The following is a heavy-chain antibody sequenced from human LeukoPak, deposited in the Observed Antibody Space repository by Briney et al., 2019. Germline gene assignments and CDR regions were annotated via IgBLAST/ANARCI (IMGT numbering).Heavy chain of an antibody. Sequence: QPGRSLKLSCAASGFTFSSNGMHWVRQAPGKGLEWVGVIWYDGSNKYYADSVKGRFTISRDNSKNTLYLQMNSLRAEDTAVYYCARPCYSNYYYYGMVVMGERATVTVSS. CDR2: IWYDGSNK. CDR3: ARPCYSNYYYYGMVV. CDR1: GFTFSSNG. J-gene: IGHJ6*02. D-gene: IGHD4-11*01. V-gene: IGHV3-33*01.